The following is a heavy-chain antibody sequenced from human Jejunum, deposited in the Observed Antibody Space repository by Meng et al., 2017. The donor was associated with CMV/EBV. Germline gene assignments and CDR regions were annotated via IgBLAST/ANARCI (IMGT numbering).Heavy chain of an antibody. Sequence: FSDYYMGWIRQAPGKGLEWVSYISSSGSTIYYADSVKGRFTISRDNAKNSLYLQMNSLRAEDTAVYYCAREERGLEGGGSCPFDYWGQGTLVTVSS. CDR3: AREERGLEGGGSCPFDY. D-gene: IGHD2-15*01. V-gene: IGHV3-11*01. CDR2: ISSSGSTI. CDR1: FSDYY. J-gene: IGHJ4*02.